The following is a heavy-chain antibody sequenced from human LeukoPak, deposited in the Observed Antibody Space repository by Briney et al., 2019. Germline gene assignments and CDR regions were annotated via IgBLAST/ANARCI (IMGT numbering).Heavy chain of an antibody. CDR3: ARYIRGWYKDWFDP. D-gene: IGHD6-19*01. J-gene: IGHJ5*02. CDR1: GFSFNDYA. CDR2: ISDDGGTT. V-gene: IGHV3-43*02. Sequence: GGSLRLFCAASGFSFNDYAIHWVRQTPGEGLERLCLISDDGGTTYNADSVRGRFTISRDDSKNFLYLQTNSLRIDDSGLYYCARYIRGWYKDWFDPWGQGTQVTVSS.